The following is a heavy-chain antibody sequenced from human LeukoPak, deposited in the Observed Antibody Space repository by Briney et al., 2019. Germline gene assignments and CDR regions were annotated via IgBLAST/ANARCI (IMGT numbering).Heavy chain of an antibody. CDR3: AKLTKPDYYDSSGYAFDY. CDR2: ISGSGGRT. CDR1: GFTFSSYA. Sequence: PGGSLRLSCAASGFTFSSYAMSWVRQAPGKGLEWVSSISGSGGRTYYADSVKGRFTISRDNSKNTLYLQMNSLRAEDTAVYYCAKLTKPDYYDSSGYAFDYWGQGTLVTVSS. D-gene: IGHD3-22*01. V-gene: IGHV3-23*01. J-gene: IGHJ4*02.